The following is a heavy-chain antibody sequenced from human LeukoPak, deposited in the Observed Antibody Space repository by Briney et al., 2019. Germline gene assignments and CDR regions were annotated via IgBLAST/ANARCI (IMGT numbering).Heavy chain of an antibody. Sequence: ASVKVSCKASGFTFTSSAISWVRQAPGQGLEWMGGIIPIFGTANYAQKFQGRVTITTDESTSTAYMELSSLRSEDTAVYYCARVEGRHCSSTSCHGAFDIWGQGTMVTVSS. CDR1: GFTFTSSA. V-gene: IGHV1-69*05. CDR2: IIPIFGTA. J-gene: IGHJ3*02. D-gene: IGHD2-2*01. CDR3: ARVEGRHCSSTSCHGAFDI.